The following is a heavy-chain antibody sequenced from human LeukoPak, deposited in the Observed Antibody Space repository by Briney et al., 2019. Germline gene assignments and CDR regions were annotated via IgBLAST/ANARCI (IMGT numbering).Heavy chain of an antibody. CDR1: GLTVSSSF. Sequence: GGSLRLSCAVSGLTVSSSFMSWVRQAPGKGLEWVSDIYSDALGGITNYADSVKGRFTISRDNAKDSVYLQMNKLRAEDTAVYYCARDDLRTYYGMDVWGQGTTVTVSS. CDR3: ARDDLRTYYGMDV. J-gene: IGHJ6*02. CDR2: IYSDALGGIT. V-gene: IGHV3-53*01. D-gene: IGHD1-1*01.